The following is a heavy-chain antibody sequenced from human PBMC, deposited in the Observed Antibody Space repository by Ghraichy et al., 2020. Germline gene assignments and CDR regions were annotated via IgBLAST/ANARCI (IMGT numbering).Heavy chain of an antibody. CDR1: GFTFSSYA. J-gene: IGHJ4*02. Sequence: GSLRLSCAASGFTFSSYAMSWVRQAPGKGLEWVSAISGSGGSTYYADAVKGRFTIARDNSKNTLYLQMNSLRAEDTAVYYCAKDQGTSFYSYWGQGTLVTVSS. D-gene: IGHD2-2*02. CDR2: ISGSGGST. V-gene: IGHV3-23*01. CDR3: AKDQGTSFYSY.